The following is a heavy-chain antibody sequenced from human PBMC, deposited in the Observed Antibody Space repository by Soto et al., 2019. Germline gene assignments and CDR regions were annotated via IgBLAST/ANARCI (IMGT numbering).Heavy chain of an antibody. Sequence: PSQTLSLTCATSGDSVSSNSAAWSWIRQSPSRGLEWLGRTYYRSKWYRGYAVSVKSRITINPDTSKNQFSLQLNSVTPEDTAVYYCARGHDGYVDNWGQGTLVTVSS. J-gene: IGHJ4*02. CDR1: GDSVSSNSAA. CDR2: TYYRSKWYR. CDR3: ARGHDGYVDN. D-gene: IGHD3-16*01. V-gene: IGHV6-1*01.